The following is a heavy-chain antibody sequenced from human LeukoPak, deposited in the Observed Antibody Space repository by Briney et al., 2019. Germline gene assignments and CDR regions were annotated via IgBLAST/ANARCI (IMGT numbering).Heavy chain of an antibody. V-gene: IGHV1-69*04. CDR2: IIPILGIA. J-gene: IGHJ5*02. CDR1: GGTFSSYA. Sequence: GSSVKVSCKASGGTFSSYAISWVRQAPGQGLEWTGRIIPILGIANYAQKFQGRVTITADKSTSTAYMELSSLRSEDTAVYYCARDREYSSSWGNWFDPWGQGTLVTVSS. CDR3: ARDREYSSSWGNWFDP. D-gene: IGHD6-13*01.